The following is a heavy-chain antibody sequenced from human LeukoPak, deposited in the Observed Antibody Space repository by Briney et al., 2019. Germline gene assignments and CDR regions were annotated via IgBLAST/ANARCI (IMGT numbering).Heavy chain of an antibody. CDR1: GLTFSSYG. CDR3: AKDVLIAAAGGSPDY. V-gene: IGHV3-30*18. D-gene: IGHD6-13*01. J-gene: IGHJ4*02. Sequence: GRSLRLSCAASGLTFSSYGMHWVRQAPGKGLEWVAVISYDGSNKYYADSVKGRFTISRDNSKNTLYLQMNSLRAEDTAVYYCAKDVLIAAAGGSPDYWGQGTLVTVSS. CDR2: ISYDGSNK.